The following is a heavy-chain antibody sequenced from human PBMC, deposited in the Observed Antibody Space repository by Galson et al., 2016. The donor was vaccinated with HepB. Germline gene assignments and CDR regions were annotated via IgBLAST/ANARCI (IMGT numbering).Heavy chain of an antibody. CDR1: GFTFSDHY. J-gene: IGHJ4*02. Sequence: SLRLSCAASGFTFSDHYMSWIHQAPGKGLEWVSYISDSGSTIYYADSVKGRFAISRNNAKNSLSLQLNSLRAEDTAVYYCAREREDFYGSGSDFDQWGQGTLVTVSS. V-gene: IGHV3-11*01. CDR3: AREREDFYGSGSDFDQ. D-gene: IGHD3-10*01. CDR2: ISDSGSTI.